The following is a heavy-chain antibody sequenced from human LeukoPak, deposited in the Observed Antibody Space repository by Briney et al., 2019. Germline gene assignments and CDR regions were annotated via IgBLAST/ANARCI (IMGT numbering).Heavy chain of an antibody. CDR2: INPNSGDT. J-gene: IGHJ5*02. D-gene: IGHD4-17*01. V-gene: IGHV1-2*02. CDR1: GYTFTDCY. CDR3: ARPHGDYYNWFDP. Sequence: VASVMVSCKASGYTFTDCYIHWVRQAPGQGLEWMGWINPNSGDTNYAQKFQDRVTLTRDTSITTAYMELTNLRSDDTAVYYCARPHGDYYNWFDPWGQGTLVTVSS.